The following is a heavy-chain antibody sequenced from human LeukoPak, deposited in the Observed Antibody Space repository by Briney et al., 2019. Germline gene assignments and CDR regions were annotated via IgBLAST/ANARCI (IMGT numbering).Heavy chain of an antibody. CDR2: ISPAGSSR. CDR3: AKEIHDYGAVDY. D-gene: IGHD4-17*01. CDR1: GFTFSRYG. Sequence: PGGSLRLSCAASGFTFSRYGMHWVRQAPGKGLEWVAVISPAGSSRHHADSVEGRFTISRDNSMNTLYLQMNSLRPEDTAVYYCAKEIHDYGAVDYWGQGTLVTVSS. J-gene: IGHJ4*02. V-gene: IGHV3-30*18.